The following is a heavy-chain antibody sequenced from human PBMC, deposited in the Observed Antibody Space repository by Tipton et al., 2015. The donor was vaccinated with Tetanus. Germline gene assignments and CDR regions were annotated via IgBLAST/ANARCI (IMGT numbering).Heavy chain of an antibody. Sequence: TLSLTCTVSGDPMNDFYWSWIRQPPGKGLEWIGHIFYSGNTDYNPSLKSRVTISVDTSRKQFSLRLSSVTAADTAVYYCARDHRLSAPYAGWFDPWGQGTLVTVSS. D-gene: IGHD2-8*01. V-gene: IGHV4-59*01. CDR1: GDPMNDFY. CDR3: ARDHRLSAPYAGWFDP. CDR2: IFYSGNT. J-gene: IGHJ5*02.